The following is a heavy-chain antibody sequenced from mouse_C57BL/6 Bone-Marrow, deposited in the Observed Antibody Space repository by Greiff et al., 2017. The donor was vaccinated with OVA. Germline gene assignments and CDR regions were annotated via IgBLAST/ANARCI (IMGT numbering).Heavy chain of an antibody. J-gene: IGHJ3*01. D-gene: IGHD2-13*01. V-gene: IGHV1-26*01. CDR1: GYTFTDYY. CDR2: INPNNGGT. CDR3: ARGLDLFAY. Sequence: VHVKQSGPELVKPGASVKISCKASGYTFTDYYMNWVKQSHGKSLEWIGDINPNNGGTSYNQKFKGKATLTVDKSSSTAYMELRSLTSEDSAVYYCARGLDLFAYWGQGTLVTVSA.